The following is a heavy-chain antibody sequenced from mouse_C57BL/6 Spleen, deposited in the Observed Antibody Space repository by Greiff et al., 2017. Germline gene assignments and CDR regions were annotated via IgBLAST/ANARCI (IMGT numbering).Heavy chain of an antibody. J-gene: IGHJ1*03. CDR2: INPGSGGT. V-gene: IGHV1-54*01. CDR1: GYAFTNYL. Sequence: VQLQQSGAELVRPGTSVKVSCKASGYAFTNYLIEWVKQRPGQGLEWIGVINPGSGGTNYNEKFKGKATLTAAKSSSTAYMQLSSLTSEYSAVYFGAMSNCGSRQGYLDVWGTGTTVTVSS. D-gene: IGHD1-1*01. CDR3: AMSNCGSRQGYLDV.